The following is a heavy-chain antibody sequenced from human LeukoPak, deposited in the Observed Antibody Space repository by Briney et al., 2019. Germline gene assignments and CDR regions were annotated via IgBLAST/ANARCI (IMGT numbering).Heavy chain of an antibody. J-gene: IGHJ4*02. Sequence: GGSLRLSCAASGFTFSSYSMNWGRQAPGKGLEWVSYISSTSSTIYYADSVKGRFTISRDNAKNSLFLQMNSLRDDDTAVYFCARDYIWAYDYWGQGTLVTVSS. CDR2: ISSTSSTI. CDR1: GFTFSSYS. CDR3: ARDYIWAYDY. V-gene: IGHV3-48*02. D-gene: IGHD3-10*01.